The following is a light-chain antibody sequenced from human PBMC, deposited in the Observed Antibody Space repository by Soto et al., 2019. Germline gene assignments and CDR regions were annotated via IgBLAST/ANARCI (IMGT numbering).Light chain of an antibody. Sequence: IVLTQSPGTLPLSPGERATLSCRASQSVSSSYFAWYQQKPGQAPRLLIYRTSLRATGIPDRFIGSGSGTDFTLTISRLDPEDFAVYYCQQYDTSRGLTFGGGTKVEIK. CDR3: QQYDTSRGLT. V-gene: IGKV3-20*01. CDR1: QSVSSSY. CDR2: RTS. J-gene: IGKJ4*01.